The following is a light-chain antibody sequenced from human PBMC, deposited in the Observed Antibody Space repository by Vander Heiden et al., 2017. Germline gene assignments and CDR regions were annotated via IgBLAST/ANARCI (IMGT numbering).Light chain of an antibody. CDR2: DVS. Sequence: QSALTQPASVSGSPGQSITISCTGTSSDVGGYNYVSGYQQHPGKAPKLMIYDVSNRPSGVSNRFSGSKSGNTASLTISGLQAEDEADYYCSSYTSSSPVVFGGGTKLTVL. V-gene: IGLV2-14*03. CDR1: SSDVGGYNY. CDR3: SSYTSSSPVV. J-gene: IGLJ2*01.